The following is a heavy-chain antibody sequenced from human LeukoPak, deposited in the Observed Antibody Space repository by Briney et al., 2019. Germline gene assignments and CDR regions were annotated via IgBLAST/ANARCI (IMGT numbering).Heavy chain of an antibody. D-gene: IGHD6-6*01. J-gene: IGHJ6*02. CDR1: GYTFTSYD. Sequence: AASVKVSCKASGYTFTSYDINWVRQATGQGLEWMGWMNPNSGNTGYAQKFQGRVTMTRNTSISTAYMELSSLRSEDTAVYYCAREYSSSSRYYYYGMDVWGQGTTVTVSS. CDR2: MNPNSGNT. CDR3: AREYSSSSRYYYYGMDV. V-gene: IGHV1-8*01.